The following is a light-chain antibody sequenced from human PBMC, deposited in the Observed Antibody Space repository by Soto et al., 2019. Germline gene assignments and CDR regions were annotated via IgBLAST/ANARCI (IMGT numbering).Light chain of an antibody. Sequence: EIVLTQSPGTLSLSPGERVTLSCRASQSVSSGNLAWYQQKPGQAPRVLIYGASSRFTGIPDRFSGSGSGTDFTLTISRLEPEDFEVYYCQQYGSSPLTFGGGTKVEIX. CDR3: QQYGSSPLT. J-gene: IGKJ4*01. CDR1: QSVSSGN. CDR2: GAS. V-gene: IGKV3-20*01.